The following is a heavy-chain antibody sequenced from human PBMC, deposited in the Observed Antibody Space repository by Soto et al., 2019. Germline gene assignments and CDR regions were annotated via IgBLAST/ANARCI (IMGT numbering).Heavy chain of an antibody. CDR3: AKTSGVIVVVTSFDH. CDR2: ISGSGESK. Sequence: LRLSCAASGFTFSKYALTWVRQAPGKGLEWVSAISGSGESKYDADSVKGRFTISRDNSKNTLYLEMNSLRPEDTAMYYCAKTSGVIVVVTSFDHWGQGTLVTVSS. V-gene: IGHV3-23*01. CDR1: GFTFSKYA. J-gene: IGHJ4*02. D-gene: IGHD3-22*01.